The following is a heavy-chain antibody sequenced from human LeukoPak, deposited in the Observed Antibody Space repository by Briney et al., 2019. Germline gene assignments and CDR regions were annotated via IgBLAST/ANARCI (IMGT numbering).Heavy chain of an antibody. CDR2: ISGSGGST. J-gene: IGHJ2*01. CDR1: GFTFSSYA. CDR3: AKGAGFSSSSGVWYFDL. Sequence: PGGSLRLSCAASGFTFSSYAMSWVRQAPGKGLECVSVISGSGGSTYYADSVTGHFTISRDNSKNTLYLQMNSLRVEDTAVYYCAKGAGFSSSSGVWYFDLWGRGTLVTASS. D-gene: IGHD6-6*01. V-gene: IGHV3-23*01.